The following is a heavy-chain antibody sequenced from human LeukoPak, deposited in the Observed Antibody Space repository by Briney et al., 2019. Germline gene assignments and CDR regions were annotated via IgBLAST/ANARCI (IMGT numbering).Heavy chain of an antibody. Sequence: SETLSLTCAVYGGSFSGYYWSWIRQPPGKGLEWIGEINHSGSTNYNPSLKSRVTISVDTSKNQFSLKLSSVTAADTAVHYCARGGDSSSWLDYWGQGTLVTVSS. CDR2: INHSGST. J-gene: IGHJ4*02. D-gene: IGHD6-13*01. CDR1: GGSFSGYY. CDR3: ARGGDSSSWLDY. V-gene: IGHV4-34*01.